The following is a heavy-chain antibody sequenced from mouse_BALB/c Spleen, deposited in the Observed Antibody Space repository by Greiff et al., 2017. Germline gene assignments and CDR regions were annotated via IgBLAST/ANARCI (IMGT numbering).Heavy chain of an antibody. Sequence: EVKLMESGGGLVKLGGSLKLSCAASGFTFSSYYMSWVRQTPEKRLELVAAINSNGGSTYYPDTVKGRFTISRDNAKNTLYLQMSSLKSEDTALYYCARHGPSSYVEDAMDYWGQGTSVTVSS. CDR3: ARHGPSSYVEDAMDY. CDR1: GFTFSSYY. J-gene: IGHJ4*01. V-gene: IGHV5-6-2*01. D-gene: IGHD2-10*02. CDR2: INSNGGST.